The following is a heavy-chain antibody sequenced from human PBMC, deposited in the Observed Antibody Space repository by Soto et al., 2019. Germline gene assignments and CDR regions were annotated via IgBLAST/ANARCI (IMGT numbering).Heavy chain of an antibody. J-gene: IGHJ6*02. D-gene: IGHD1-1*01. CDR3: ARLESFTTNYYYGMDV. CDR1: GYTFTSYG. V-gene: IGHV1-18*01. Sequence: QVQLVQSGAEVKKPGASVKVSCKASGYTFTSYGISWVRQAPGQGLEWMGWISAYNGNTNYAQQLQGRVTMTTDTSTSTAYMELRSLRSDDTAVYYCARLESFTTNYYYGMDVWGQGTTVTVSS. CDR2: ISAYNGNT.